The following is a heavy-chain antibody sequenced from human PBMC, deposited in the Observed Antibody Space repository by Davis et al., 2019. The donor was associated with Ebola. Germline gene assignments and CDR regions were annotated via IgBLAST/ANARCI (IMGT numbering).Heavy chain of an antibody. CDR2: TYYYSKWYN. CDR1: GDSVSGSSGA. J-gene: IGHJ4*02. D-gene: IGHD5-12*01. V-gene: IGHV6-1*01. CDR3: ARGWLRSGLDY. Sequence: PSETLSLTCAISGDSVSGSSGAWNWIRQSPSRGLEWLGRTYYYSKWYNDYAASVRSRIAVNPDTSKNQFSLLLNSVTPEDTAIYYCARGWLRSGLDYWGQGILVTVSS.